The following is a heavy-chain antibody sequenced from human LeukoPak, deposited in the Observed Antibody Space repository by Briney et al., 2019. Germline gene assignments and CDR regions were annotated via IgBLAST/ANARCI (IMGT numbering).Heavy chain of an antibody. V-gene: IGHV1-69*05. J-gene: IGHJ6*03. CDR2: IIPIFGTA. D-gene: IGHD2-2*02. Sequence: ASVKVSCKASGGTFSSYAISWVRQAPGQGLEWMGGIIPIFGTANYAQKFQGRVTITTDESTSTAYMELNSLRSEDTAVYYCARGAGVPAAIGPSYYYYYMDVWGKGTTVTVSS. CDR3: ARGAGVPAAIGPSYYYYYMDV. CDR1: GGTFSSYA.